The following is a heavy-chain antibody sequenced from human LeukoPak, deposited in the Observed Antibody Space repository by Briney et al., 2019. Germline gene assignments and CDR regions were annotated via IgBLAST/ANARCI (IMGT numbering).Heavy chain of an antibody. V-gene: IGHV4-38-2*01. Sequence: SETLSLTCAVSGHSISSGYYWGWIRQPPGKGLEWIGSISHSGSTYYNPSLKSRVTISVDTSKNQFSLKLSSVTAADTAVYYCARGWRSGYYLFDFWGQGTLVTVSS. J-gene: IGHJ4*02. CDR1: GHSISSGYY. CDR3: ARGWRSGYYLFDF. CDR2: ISHSGST. D-gene: IGHD3-22*01.